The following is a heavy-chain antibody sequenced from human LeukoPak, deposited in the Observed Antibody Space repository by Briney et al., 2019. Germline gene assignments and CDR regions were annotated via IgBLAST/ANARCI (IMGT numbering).Heavy chain of an antibody. CDR3: GSSKIAAGYFDY. CDR2: IYYSGST. CDR1: GGSISSYY. Sequence: PSETLSLTCTVPGGSISSYYWSWIRQPPGKGLEWIGYIYYSGSTNYNPSRESRVTISVDTSKNHFSLKLSSVTAADTAVYYCGSSKIAAGYFDYWGQGTLVTVSS. V-gene: IGHV4-59*08. J-gene: IGHJ4*02. D-gene: IGHD6-13*01.